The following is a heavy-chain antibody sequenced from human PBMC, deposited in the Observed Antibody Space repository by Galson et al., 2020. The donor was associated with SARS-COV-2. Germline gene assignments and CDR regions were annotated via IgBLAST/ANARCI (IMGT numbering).Heavy chain of an antibody. D-gene: IGHD3-22*01. CDR3: ARVVGYYYDSSGYYVDAFDT. CDR1: GYTFTTYG. J-gene: IGHJ3*02. CDR2: ISAYNGNT. V-gene: IGHV1-18*01. Sequence: ASVKVSCKASGYTFTTYGISWVRQAPGQGLEWMGRISAYNGNTNYAQNFQGRVTMTTDTSTSTAYMELRSLRSDDTAVYYCARVVGYYYDSSGYYVDAFDTWGQGTIVSISS.